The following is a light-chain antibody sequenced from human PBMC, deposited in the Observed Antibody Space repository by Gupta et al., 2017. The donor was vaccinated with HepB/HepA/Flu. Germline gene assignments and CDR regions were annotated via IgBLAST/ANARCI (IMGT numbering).Light chain of an antibody. Sequence: QSALTQPPSASASPGQSVTISCTGTSSDVGGYNYVSWYQLHPGKAPKLMIYDVTNRPSGVPDRFSGSKSGNTASLTVSGLQAEDEADYYCSSYAGSNNFVFGTGTKVTVL. J-gene: IGLJ1*01. CDR3: SSYAGSNNFV. CDR1: SSDVGGYNY. CDR2: DVT. V-gene: IGLV2-8*01.